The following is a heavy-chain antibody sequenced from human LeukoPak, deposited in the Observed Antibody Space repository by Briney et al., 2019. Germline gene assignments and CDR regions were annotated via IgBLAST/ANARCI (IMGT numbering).Heavy chain of an antibody. CDR1: GGSISSGSYY. J-gene: IGHJ6*03. Sequence: LSETLSLTCTVSGGSISSGSYYWSWIRQPAGKGLEWIGRIYTSGSTNYNPSLKSRVTISVDTSKNQFSLKLSSVTAADTAAYYCARDRYYYYYMDVWGKGTTVTVSS. CDR2: IYTSGST. V-gene: IGHV4-61*02. CDR3: ARDRYYYYYMDV.